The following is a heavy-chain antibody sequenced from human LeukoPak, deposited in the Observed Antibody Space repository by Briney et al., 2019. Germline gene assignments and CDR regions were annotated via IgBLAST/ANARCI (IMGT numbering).Heavy chain of an antibody. CDR3: ATRYCSGGSCYNPFDP. D-gene: IGHD2-15*01. CDR1: GGTFSSYA. Sequence: SVKVSCKASGGTFSSYAISWVRQAPGQGLEWMGGIIPIFGTANYAQKFQGRVTITADESTSTAYMELSSLRSEDTAVYYCATRYCSGGSCYNPFDPWGQGTLVTVSS. J-gene: IGHJ5*02. V-gene: IGHV1-69*13. CDR2: IIPIFGTA.